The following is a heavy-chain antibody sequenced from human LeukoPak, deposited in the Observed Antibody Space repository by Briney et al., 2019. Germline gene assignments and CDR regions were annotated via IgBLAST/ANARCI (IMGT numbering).Heavy chain of an antibody. CDR2: SYYGGRT. V-gene: IGHV4-59*08. CDR1: GVSISSYY. CDR3: ASFSDYGGNFFDY. D-gene: IGHD4-23*01. J-gene: IGHJ4*02. Sequence: SETLSLTCTVSGVSISSYYWSWIRQPPGKGLEWIGYSYYGGRTNYNPPLKSRATISVDTSESQFSMKLSSVTAADTAVYYCASFSDYGGNFFDYWGQGTLVTVSS.